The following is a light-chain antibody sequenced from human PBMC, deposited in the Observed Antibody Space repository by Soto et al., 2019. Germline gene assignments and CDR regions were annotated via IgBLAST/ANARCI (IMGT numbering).Light chain of an antibody. J-gene: IGKJ2*01. CDR1: QGISTW. Sequence: DIQMTQSPSSVSASVGDRVTLTCRASQGISTWLAWYQQKPGKVHKLLIYGASRLQTGVPSRFSGSGSGTDFTLTISSLQPEDFATYYCQQASSLPHTFGQGTRVEIK. V-gene: IGKV1-12*01. CDR2: GAS. CDR3: QQASSLPHT.